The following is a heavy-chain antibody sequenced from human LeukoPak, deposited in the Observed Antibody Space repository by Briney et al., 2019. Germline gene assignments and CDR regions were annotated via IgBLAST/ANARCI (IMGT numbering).Heavy chain of an antibody. V-gene: IGHV3-48*03. CDR1: GFTFSSYE. CDR2: IRSSGDTI. Sequence: GGSLRLSCAASGFTFSSYEMNWVRQAPGKGLEWVSYIRSSGDTIYYADSVKGRFTISRDNAKNSLYLQTNSLRAEDTAVYYCVRGQSILWWRGDYWGQGTLVTVSS. J-gene: IGHJ4*02. CDR3: VRGQSILWWRGDY. D-gene: IGHD2-21*01.